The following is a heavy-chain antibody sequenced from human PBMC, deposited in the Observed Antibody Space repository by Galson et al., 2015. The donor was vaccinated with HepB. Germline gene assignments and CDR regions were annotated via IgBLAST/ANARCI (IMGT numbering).Heavy chain of an antibody. CDR1: GRPLSSST. Sequence: SLRLSCAASGRPLSSSTMSWVRQRPGRGLQWVSSFLPPGAPPSSPSSVKGRFPVARDNARTPGARQMSSLTADDSAVYFCATTRFGNGAYWTFEIWGHGTLITVSS. CDR3: ATTRFGNGAYWTFEI. D-gene: IGHD4-17*01. J-gene: IGHJ4*01. CDR2: FLPPGAPP. V-gene: IGHV3-11*01.